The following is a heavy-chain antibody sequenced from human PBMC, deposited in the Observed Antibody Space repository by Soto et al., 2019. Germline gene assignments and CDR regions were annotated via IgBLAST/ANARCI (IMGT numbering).Heavy chain of an antibody. D-gene: IGHD4-17*01. CDR3: ARGQGRAAYDYGDYLDFDP. J-gene: IGHJ5*02. CDR2: IYYSGST. Sequence: PSETLSLTCTVSGGSISSGGYYWSWIRQHPGKGLEWIGYIYYSGSTYYNPSLKSRVTISVDTSKNQFSLKLSSVTAADTAVYYCARGQGRAAYDYGDYLDFDPWGQGTLVTVSS. V-gene: IGHV4-31*03. CDR1: GGSISSGGYY.